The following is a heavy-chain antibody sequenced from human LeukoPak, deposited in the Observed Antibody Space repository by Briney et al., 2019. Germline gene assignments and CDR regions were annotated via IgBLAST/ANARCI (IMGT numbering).Heavy chain of an antibody. CDR1: GDSINNNYW. J-gene: IGHJ3*02. CDR3: GRHVYGDFFAAFDI. V-gene: IGHV4-4*02. Sequence: SGTLSPTCAASGDSINNNYWWRWVRQFPGKGLEWIGEIYRSGSTSYNPSLKSRVTISTDKSKNQFSLNLSSVTAADTAVYYCGRHVYGDFFAAFDIWGQGTMVLVSS. D-gene: IGHD4-17*01. CDR2: IYRSGST.